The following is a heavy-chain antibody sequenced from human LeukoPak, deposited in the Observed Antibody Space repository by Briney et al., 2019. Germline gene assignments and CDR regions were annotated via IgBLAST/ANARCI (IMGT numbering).Heavy chain of an antibody. D-gene: IGHD3-16*01. CDR3: ARDNYDVLGDFLYGLDA. V-gene: IGHV3-7*03. Sequence: GGSLRLSCAASGFTLSSYWMSWVRQAPGKGLEWVASIKEDGSEKYYVDSVKGRFTISRDNAKNSLSLQMNSLRAEDSAVYYCARDNYDVLGDFLYGLDAWGQGTTVTVSS. J-gene: IGHJ6*02. CDR2: IKEDGSEK. CDR1: GFTLSSYW.